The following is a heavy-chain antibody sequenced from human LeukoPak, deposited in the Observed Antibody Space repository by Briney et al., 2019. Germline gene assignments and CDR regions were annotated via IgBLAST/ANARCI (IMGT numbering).Heavy chain of an antibody. Sequence: GGSLRLSCAASGFTFSSYAMSWVCQAPGKGLGWVLTISSSGGNTYYADSVKGRFTISRDNSKNTLYLQMNSLRAEDTAVYYCAKGGSDYDDHGYSFDYWGQGALVTVSS. CDR1: GFTFSSYA. D-gene: IGHD1-26*01. V-gene: IGHV3-23*01. J-gene: IGHJ4*02. CDR2: ISSSGGNT. CDR3: AKGGSDYDDHGYSFDY.